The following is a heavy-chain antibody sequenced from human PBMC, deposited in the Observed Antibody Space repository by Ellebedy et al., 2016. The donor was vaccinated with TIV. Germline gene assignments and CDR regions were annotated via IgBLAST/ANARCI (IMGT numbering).Heavy chain of an antibody. CDR1: GYSISSGYY. J-gene: IGHJ6*03. D-gene: IGHD3-3*01. V-gene: IGHV4-38-2*02. CDR2: IYHSGST. Sequence: SETLSLXXTVSGYSISSGYYWGWIRQPPGKGLEWIGSIYHSGSTYYNPSLKSRVTISVDTSKNQFSLKLSSVTAADTAVYYCARVRNYYDFWSGYYYYYYMDVWGKGTTVTVSS. CDR3: ARVRNYYDFWSGYYYYYYMDV.